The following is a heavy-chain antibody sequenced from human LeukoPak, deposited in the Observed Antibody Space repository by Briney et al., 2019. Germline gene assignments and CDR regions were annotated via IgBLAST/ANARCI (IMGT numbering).Heavy chain of an antibody. CDR3: ASSSPTTIFGVVSYYFDY. CDR1: GGSISSGDYY. V-gene: IGHV4-30-4*08. J-gene: IGHJ4*02. CDR2: IYYSGST. D-gene: IGHD3-3*01. Sequence: SQTLSLTCTVSGGSISSGDYYWSWIRQPPGKGLEWIGYIYYSGSTYYNPSLKSRVTISVDTSKNQFSLKLSSVTAADTAVYYCASSSPTTIFGVVSYYFDYWGQGTLVTVSS.